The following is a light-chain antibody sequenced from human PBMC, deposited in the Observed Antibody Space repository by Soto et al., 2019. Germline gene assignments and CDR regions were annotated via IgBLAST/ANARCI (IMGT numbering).Light chain of an antibody. CDR3: QQYHNYWT. J-gene: IGKJ1*01. CDR2: DAS. CDR1: QSISYW. Sequence: DVQLTQSPSTLSTSVGDRVTITCRASQSISYWLAWHQQKPGRAPKLLISDASRLESGVPSRFSGSGSGTEFTLTISNLQPDDLATYYCQQYHNYWTFGQGTKVEI. V-gene: IGKV1-5*01.